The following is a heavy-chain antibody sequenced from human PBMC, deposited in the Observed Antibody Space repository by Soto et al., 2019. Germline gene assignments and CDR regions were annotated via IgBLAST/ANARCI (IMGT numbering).Heavy chain of an antibody. CDR1: GFTVSSYA. J-gene: IGHJ5*02. CDR3: PQSRTTTWGFDP. Sequence: EVQLLESGGGLVQPGGSLRLSCAASGFTVSSYAMSWVRQAPGKGLEWVSLISASGGSTYYADSVKGRFTISRDNSRNTLYLQMNSLRAEDTAVYYCPQSRTTTWGFDPCGQGTLVTVSS. D-gene: IGHD4-17*01. CDR2: ISASGGST. V-gene: IGHV3-23*01.